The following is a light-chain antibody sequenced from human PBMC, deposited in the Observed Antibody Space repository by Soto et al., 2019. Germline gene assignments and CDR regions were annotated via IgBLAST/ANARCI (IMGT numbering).Light chain of an antibody. CDR1: QSVRNN. V-gene: IGKV3-15*01. CDR3: QQYHQWPLT. J-gene: IGKJ4*01. Sequence: EIVMTQSPATLSLSPGERATVPCRASQSVRNNLAWYQQKPGQAPSLLIYGASARATGIPARFSGSGYGTEFTLTISSLQSEDFAVYYCQQYHQWPLTFGGGTRVEIK. CDR2: GAS.